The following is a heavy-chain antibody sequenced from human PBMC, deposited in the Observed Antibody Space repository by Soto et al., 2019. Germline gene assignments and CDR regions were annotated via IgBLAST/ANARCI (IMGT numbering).Heavy chain of an antibody. J-gene: IGHJ6*03. CDR3: ARLSPFHCSDTRCYPYYHMDV. D-gene: IGHD2-2*01. CDR1: SGSISISNYY. Sequence: QLQVQESGPGLVKPSETLSLTCSVSSGSISISNYYWGWIRQPPGKGLEWIGSIHYSGSTYYNPSLKSRVTISVDTSKNQFFLRLASVTAADTAVYYCARLSPFHCSDTRCYPYYHMDVWGKGTTVTVSS. V-gene: IGHV4-39*01. CDR2: IHYSGST.